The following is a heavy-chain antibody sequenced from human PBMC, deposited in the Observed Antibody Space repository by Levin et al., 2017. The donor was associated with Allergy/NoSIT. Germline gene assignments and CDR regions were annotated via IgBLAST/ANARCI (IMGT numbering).Heavy chain of an antibody. J-gene: IGHJ4*02. D-gene: IGHD2-8*02. Sequence: SGGSLRLSCAASGFTFSTSWMGWVRQAPGKGLECVAIIKQDGSEKYYVDSVKGRFTISRDNAKNSLDLQMNGLIPDDTAVYYCARDYWRSYDYWGQGTVVTVTS. CDR1: GFTFSTSW. V-gene: IGHV3-7*01. CDR3: ARDYWRSYDY. CDR2: IKQDGSEK.